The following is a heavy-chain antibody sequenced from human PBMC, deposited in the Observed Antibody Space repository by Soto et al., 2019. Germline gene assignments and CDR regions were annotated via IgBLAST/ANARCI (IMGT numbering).Heavy chain of an antibody. CDR3: ARCSLVVIPVPGFDP. D-gene: IGHD2-15*01. J-gene: IGHJ5*02. Sequence: SATLSLTCTVSGGSISSGGYYWSWIRQHPGRGLEWIGYIYYNGNTYYNPSLKSRVTVSVDTSKNQFSLNVRSVTAADTAVYYCARCSLVVIPVPGFDPWGQGTLVTVSS. V-gene: IGHV4-31*03. CDR1: GGSISSGGYY. CDR2: IYYNGNT.